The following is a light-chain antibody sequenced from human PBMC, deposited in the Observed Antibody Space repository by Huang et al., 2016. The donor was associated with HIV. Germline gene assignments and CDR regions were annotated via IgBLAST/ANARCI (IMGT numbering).Light chain of an antibody. CDR3: QQYNSYPYI. V-gene: IGKV1-5*01. J-gene: IGKJ2*01. CDR2: DAS. CDR1: QSISHW. Sequence: DIQMTQSPSTLSASVGDRVTITCRASQSISHWLAWYQQKPGTAPNLLIYDASAYQRGVPSRFSGDGSGTEFTLTITSLEPEDFATYYCQQYNSYPYIFGQGT.